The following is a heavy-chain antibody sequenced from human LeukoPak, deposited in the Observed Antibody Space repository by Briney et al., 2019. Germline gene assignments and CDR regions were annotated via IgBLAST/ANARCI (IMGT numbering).Heavy chain of an antibody. D-gene: IGHD3-22*01. CDR2: INDSGST. Sequence: PSETLSLTCNVFGDSINNYYWSWIRQPPGKGREWIGNINDSGSTNSNPSLKSRATISVDKSKNQFSLNLSSVTAADTAVYYCARDRRYYDSSAYIRGFDYWGQGTLVTVSS. V-gene: IGHV4-59*12. J-gene: IGHJ4*02. CDR3: ARDRRYYDSSAYIRGFDY. CDR1: GDSINNYY.